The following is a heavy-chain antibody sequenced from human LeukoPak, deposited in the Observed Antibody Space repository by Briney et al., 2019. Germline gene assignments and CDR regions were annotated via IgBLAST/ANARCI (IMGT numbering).Heavy chain of an antibody. V-gene: IGHV3-43*01. Sequence: GGSLRLSCAASGFTFDDYTMHWLRQAPGKGLEWVSLISWDGGSTYYADSVKGRFTISRDNSKNSLYLQMNSLRTEDTALYYCAQDNRPYYYDSSGYFFDYWGQGTLVTVSS. CDR1: GFTFDDYT. CDR3: AQDNRPYYYDSSGYFFDY. J-gene: IGHJ4*02. D-gene: IGHD3-22*01. CDR2: ISWDGGST.